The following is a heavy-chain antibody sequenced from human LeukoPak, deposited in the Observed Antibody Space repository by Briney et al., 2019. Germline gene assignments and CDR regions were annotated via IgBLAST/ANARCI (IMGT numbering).Heavy chain of an antibody. J-gene: IGHJ6*04. Sequence: SETLSLTCIVSGSSISSYYWSWIRQPPGQTLEWIGYIYSSGSTNYNPSLQSRVTMSVDTSMNQFSLRLSSVTAADTAVYYCARFTYTTRPSDVWGKGTTVTVSS. CDR2: IYSSGST. CDR1: GSSISSYY. CDR3: ARFTYTTRPSDV. D-gene: IGHD3-16*01. V-gene: IGHV4-4*09.